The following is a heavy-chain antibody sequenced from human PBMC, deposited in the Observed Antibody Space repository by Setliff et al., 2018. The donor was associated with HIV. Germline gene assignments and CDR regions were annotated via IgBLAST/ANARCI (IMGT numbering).Heavy chain of an antibody. J-gene: IGHJ6*03. CDR1: GFTFSSYA. CDR3: VKEAYSNTWNYYYYYIDV. D-gene: IGHD6-13*01. V-gene: IGHV3-30*02. Sequence: GGSLRLSCAASGFTFSSYAMHWVRQAPGKGLEWVAVIWFDGSNENYADSVKGRFTISRDNSKNTLYLQMSSLRVDDTAVYYCVKEAYSNTWNYYYYYIDVWGKGTTVTVSS. CDR2: IWFDGSNE.